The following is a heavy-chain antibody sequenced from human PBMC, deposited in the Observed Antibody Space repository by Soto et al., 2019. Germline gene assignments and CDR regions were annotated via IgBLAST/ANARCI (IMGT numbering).Heavy chain of an antibody. CDR2: ITSTSSGM. J-gene: IGHJ6*03. V-gene: IGHV3-48*01. D-gene: IGHD4-4*01. CDR3: ARRASGVTTTDSYYYYVDV. Sequence: EVQLVESGGGLVQPGGSLRLTCAASGFAFSSHFMYWVRQAPGKGLEWVSCITSTSSGMYYTDSVKGRFTISRDNAKNSLYLQMNSLRAEDTAVYYCARRASGVTTTDSYYYYVDVWGKGTTVTVSS. CDR1: GFAFSSHF.